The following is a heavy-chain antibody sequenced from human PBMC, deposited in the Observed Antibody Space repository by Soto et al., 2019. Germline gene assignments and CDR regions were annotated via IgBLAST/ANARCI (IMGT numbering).Heavy chain of an antibody. J-gene: IGHJ6*02. CDR1: GYTFTSYD. V-gene: IGHV1-8*01. D-gene: IGHD2-15*01. CDR3: ARVGYCSGGSCYYYYYYGMDV. Sequence: QVQLVQSGAEVKKPGASVKVSCKASGYTFTSYDINWVRQATGQGLEWMGWMNPNSGNTGYAQKYQGSVTMTRNTSISRAYMELSSLRSEDTAVYYCARVGYCSGGSCYYYYYYGMDVWGQGTTVTVSS. CDR2: MNPNSGNT.